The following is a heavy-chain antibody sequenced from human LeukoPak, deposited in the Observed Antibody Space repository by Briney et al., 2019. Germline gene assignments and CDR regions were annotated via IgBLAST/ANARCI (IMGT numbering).Heavy chain of an antibody. CDR2: ISGSGGST. Sequence: GGSLRLSCAASGFTFSSYAMSWVRQAPGKGLEWVSAISGSGGSTHYADSVKGRFTISRDNSKNTLYLQMNSLRAEDTAVYYCAKAIYDYVWGSYRYIDYWGQGTLVTVSS. CDR3: AKAIYDYVWGSYRYIDY. J-gene: IGHJ4*02. CDR1: GFTFSSYA. D-gene: IGHD3-16*02. V-gene: IGHV3-23*01.